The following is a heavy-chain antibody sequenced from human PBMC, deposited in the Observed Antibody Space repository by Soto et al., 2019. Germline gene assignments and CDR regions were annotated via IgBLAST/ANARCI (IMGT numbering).Heavy chain of an antibody. V-gene: IGHV4-4*07. CDR2: IYTSGST. D-gene: IGHD2-15*01. CDR1: GGSISSYY. Sequence: QVQLQESGPGLVKPSETLSLTCTVSGGSISSYYWSWIRQPAGKGLEWIGRIYTSGSTNYNPSLKSRVTLSVDTSKNQFSLKLSSVTAADTAVYYCARDEYCSGGSCYPRGFDYWGQGTLVNVSS. CDR3: ARDEYCSGGSCYPRGFDY. J-gene: IGHJ4*02.